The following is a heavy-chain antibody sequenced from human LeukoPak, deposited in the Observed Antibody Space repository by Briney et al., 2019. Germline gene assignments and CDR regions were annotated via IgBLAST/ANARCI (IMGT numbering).Heavy chain of an antibody. Sequence: GGSLRLSCIVSGLTISSKYMSWVRQAPGKGLEWVSLIYSDGSTYYADSVKGRFTISRDNSKNTVYLQMNSLRAEDTAVYYCAKVDNSGNYKYYLDYWGQGTLVTVSS. J-gene: IGHJ4*02. D-gene: IGHD3-22*01. CDR3: AKVDNSGNYKYYLDY. V-gene: IGHV3-53*01. CDR1: GLTISSKY. CDR2: IYSDGST.